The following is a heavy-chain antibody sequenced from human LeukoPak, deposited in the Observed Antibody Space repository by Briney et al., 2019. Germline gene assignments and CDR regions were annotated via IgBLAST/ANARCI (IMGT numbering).Heavy chain of an antibody. D-gene: IGHD3-22*01. J-gene: IGHJ4*02. V-gene: IGHV1-2*02. CDR1: EYTFTGYY. CDR3: ARDGQDYYDSSGYYPFDY. Sequence: ASVKISCKASEYTFTGYYLHWVRQAPGQGLEWMGWINPNSGGTNYAQKFQGRVTMTRDTSISTAYMELSRLRSDDTAVYYCARDGQDYYDSSGYYPFDYWGQGTLVTVSS. CDR2: INPNSGGT.